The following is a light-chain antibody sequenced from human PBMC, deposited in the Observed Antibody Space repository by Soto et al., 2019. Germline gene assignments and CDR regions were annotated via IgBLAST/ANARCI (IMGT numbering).Light chain of an antibody. CDR2: DTS. CDR3: LFVHSGVPV. CDR1: TGAVTSGHY. V-gene: IGLV7-46*01. J-gene: IGLJ3*02. Sequence: QAVVTQEPSLTVSPGGTVTLTCGSSTGAVTSGHYPYWFQQKPGQAPRTLVYDTSNKHSWTPARFSGSILGGKAALTLSGAQPEDEAEYYCLFVHSGVPVFGGGTKLTVL.